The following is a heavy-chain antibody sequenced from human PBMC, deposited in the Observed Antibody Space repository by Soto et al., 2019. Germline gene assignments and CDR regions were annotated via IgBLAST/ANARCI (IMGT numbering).Heavy chain of an antibody. CDR2: IIPIFGTA. J-gene: IGHJ5*02. CDR1: GGTFSSYA. CDR3: ARIDYDPTGFDP. Sequence: SVKVSCKASGGTFSSYAISWVRQAPGQGLEWMGGIIPIFGTANYAQKFQGRVTITADESTSTAYMELSSLRSEDTAVYYCARIDYDPTGFDPWGQGTLVTVSS. D-gene: IGHD3-16*01. V-gene: IGHV1-69*13.